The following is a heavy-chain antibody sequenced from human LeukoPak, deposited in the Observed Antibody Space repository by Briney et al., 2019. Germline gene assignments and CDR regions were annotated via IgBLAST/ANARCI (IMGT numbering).Heavy chain of an antibody. J-gene: IGHJ4*02. CDR2: IVVGGGNT. Sequence: GTSVKVSCKASGFTFTSSAVQWVRQARGQRLEWIGWIVVGGGNTNYAQKFQERVTITRDMSTSAAYMELSSLRSEDTAVYYCAAGGKVEMATIDYWGQGTLVTVSS. D-gene: IGHD5-24*01. V-gene: IGHV1-58*01. CDR1: GFTFTSSA. CDR3: AAGGKVEMATIDY.